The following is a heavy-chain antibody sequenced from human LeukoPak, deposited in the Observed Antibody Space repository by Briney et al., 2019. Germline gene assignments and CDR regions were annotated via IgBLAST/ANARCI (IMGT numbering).Heavy chain of an antibody. CDR1: GYTFTSYG. D-gene: IGHD3-10*01. CDR2: ISAYNGNT. J-gene: IGHJ6*03. CDR3: ARNYGSGSYYNDYYYYMDV. V-gene: IGHV1-18*01. Sequence: ASVKVSCKASGYTFTSYGISWVRQAPGQGLEWMGWISAYNGNTNYAQKLQGRVTMTTDTSTSTAYMELRGLRSDDTAVYYCARNYGSGSYYNDYYYYMDVWGKGTTVTVSS.